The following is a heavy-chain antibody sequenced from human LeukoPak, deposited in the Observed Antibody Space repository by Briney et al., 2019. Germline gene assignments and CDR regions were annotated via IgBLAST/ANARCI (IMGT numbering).Heavy chain of an antibody. V-gene: IGHV3-30-3*01. CDR1: GFTFSSYA. D-gene: IGHD6-13*01. J-gene: IGHJ4*02. CDR2: ISYDGSNK. Sequence: GGSLRLSCAASGFTFSSYAMHWVRQAPGKGLEWVAVISYDGSNKYYADSVKGRFTISRDNSKNTLYLQMNSLRAEDTAVYYCARDQAGIAAAGTSVDYWGQGTLVTVSS. CDR3: ARDQAGIAAAGTSVDY.